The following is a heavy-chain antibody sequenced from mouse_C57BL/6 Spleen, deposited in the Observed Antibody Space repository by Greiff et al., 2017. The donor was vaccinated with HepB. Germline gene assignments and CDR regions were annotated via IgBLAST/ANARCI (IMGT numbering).Heavy chain of an antibody. D-gene: IGHD1-1*01. J-gene: IGHJ4*01. V-gene: IGHV1-20*01. Sequence: DVQLQESGPELVKPGDSVKISCKASGYSFTGYFMNWVMQSHGKSLEWIGRINPYNGDTFYNQKFKGKATLTVDKSSSTAHMELRSLTSEDSAVYYCARGSYYGSSYAMDYWGQGTSVTVSS. CDR2: INPYNGDT. CDR3: ARGSYYGSSYAMDY. CDR1: GYSFTGYF.